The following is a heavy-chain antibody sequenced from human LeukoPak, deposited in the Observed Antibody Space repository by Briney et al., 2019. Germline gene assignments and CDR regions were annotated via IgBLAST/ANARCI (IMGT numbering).Heavy chain of an antibody. D-gene: IGHD3-16*01. CDR2: IIPILGIA. CDR3: AREGYDYVWGFDY. Sequence: SVKVSCKASGGTFSSYAISWVRQAPGQGLEWMGRIIPILGIANYAQKFQGRVTITADKSTSTAYMELSSLRSEDTAVYYCAREGYDYVWGFDYWGQGTLVTVSS. J-gene: IGHJ4*02. V-gene: IGHV1-69*04. CDR1: GGTFSSYA.